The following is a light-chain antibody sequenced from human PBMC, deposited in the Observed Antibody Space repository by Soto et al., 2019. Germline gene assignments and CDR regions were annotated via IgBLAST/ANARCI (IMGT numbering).Light chain of an antibody. Sequence: QSVLTQPPSASGTPGQRVTISCSGSSSNIGSNTVNWYQHLPGTAPNLLIYSNNQRPSGVPDRFSGSKSGTSASLAIRGLQSEDEADYYCAAWDDSLNGYVFGTGTKVTVL. CDR2: SNN. CDR1: SSNIGSNT. CDR3: AAWDDSLNGYV. V-gene: IGLV1-44*01. J-gene: IGLJ1*01.